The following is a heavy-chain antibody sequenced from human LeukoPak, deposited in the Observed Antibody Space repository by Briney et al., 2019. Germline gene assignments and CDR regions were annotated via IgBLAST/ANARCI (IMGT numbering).Heavy chain of an antibody. CDR1: GGSISSSSYY. D-gene: IGHD4-23*01. J-gene: IGHJ4*02. CDR3: ARLYSSSRWYFDY. CDR2: MYYSGSA. V-gene: IGHV4-39*01. Sequence: SETLSLTCTVSGGSISSSSYYWGWIRQPPGKGLEWIGSMYYSGSAYCNPSLKSRATISVDTSRNQFSLNLNSVTAADTAVYYCARLYSSSRWYFDYWGQGTLVTVSS.